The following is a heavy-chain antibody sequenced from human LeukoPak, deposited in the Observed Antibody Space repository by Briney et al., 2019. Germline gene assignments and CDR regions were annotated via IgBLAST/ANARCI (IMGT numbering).Heavy chain of an antibody. J-gene: IGHJ4*02. D-gene: IGHD1-26*01. CDR3: ARKVGASDFDY. CDR2: IYYSGST. Sequence: SETLSLTCTVSGGSISSSSYYWGWIRQPPGNGLGWIGSIYYSGSTFYNPSLKSRVTISVDTSKNQFSLKVSSVTAADTAVYYCARKVGASDFDYWGQGTLVTVSS. CDR1: GGSISSSSYY. V-gene: IGHV4-39*01.